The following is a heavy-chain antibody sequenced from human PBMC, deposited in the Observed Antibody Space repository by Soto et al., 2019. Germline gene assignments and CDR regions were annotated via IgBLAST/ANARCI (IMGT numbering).Heavy chain of an antibody. V-gene: IGHV4-30-4*01. Sequence: PSETLLLTCTVSGGSNSSGDYYGRWIREPPGKGLEWLGYIYYSGSTDYNPSLKSLVTIPVDTSKNQFSLKLSSVTAADTAVYYCARALGDYHRYCIGGRCYLNCFNPWLHGTLVTV. CDR1: GGSNSSGDYY. CDR2: IYYSGST. J-gene: IGHJ5*02. D-gene: IGHD2-15*01. CDR3: ARALGDYHRYCIGGRCYLNCFNP.